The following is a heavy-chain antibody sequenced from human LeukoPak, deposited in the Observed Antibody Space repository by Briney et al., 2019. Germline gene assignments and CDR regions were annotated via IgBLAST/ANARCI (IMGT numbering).Heavy chain of an antibody. V-gene: IGHV3-30*18. CDR2: ISYDGSNK. CDR3: AKVSDWNYQLPDY. J-gene: IGHJ4*02. CDR1: GFTFSSYG. Sequence: GGSLRLSCAASGFTFSSYGMHWVRQAPGKGLEWVAVISYDGSNKYYADSVKGRFTISRDNSKNTLYLQMNSLRAEDTAVYYCAKVSDWNYQLPDYWGQGTLVTVSS. D-gene: IGHD1-7*01.